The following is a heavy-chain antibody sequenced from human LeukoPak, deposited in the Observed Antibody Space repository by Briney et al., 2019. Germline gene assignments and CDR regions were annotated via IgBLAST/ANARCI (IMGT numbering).Heavy chain of an antibody. CDR3: ARGSGDSSSSEYYYYYYGMDV. CDR1: GFTFSSYA. CDR2: ISYDGSNK. V-gene: IGHV3-30-3*01. D-gene: IGHD6-13*01. J-gene: IGHJ6*02. Sequence: GRSLRLSCAASGFTFSSYAMHWVRQAPGKGLEWVAVISYDGSNKYYADSVKGRFTISRDNSKNTLYLQMNSLRAEDTAVYYCARGSGDSSSSEYYYYYYGMDVWGQGTTVTVSS.